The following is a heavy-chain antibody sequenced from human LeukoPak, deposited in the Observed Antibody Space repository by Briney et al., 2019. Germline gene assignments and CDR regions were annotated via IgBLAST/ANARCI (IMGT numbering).Heavy chain of an antibody. V-gene: IGHV4-59*01. J-gene: IGHJ6*04. CDR3: AGFCSSTSCYAHYYYYGMDV. Sequence: SETLSLTCTVSGGSISSYYWSWIRQPPGKGLECVGYIYYSGSTNYNPSLKSRVTISLDTSKNQFSLKLSSVTAADTAVYYCAGFCSSTSCYAHYYYYGMDVWGKGTTVTVSS. CDR1: GGSISSYY. CDR2: IYYSGST. D-gene: IGHD2-2*01.